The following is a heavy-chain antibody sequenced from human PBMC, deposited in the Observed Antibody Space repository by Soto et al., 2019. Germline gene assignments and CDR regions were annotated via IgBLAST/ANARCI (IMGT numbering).Heavy chain of an antibody. CDR2: VSGSGGST. CDR1: GFTFSSHA. D-gene: IGHD3-3*01. J-gene: IGHJ4*02. Sequence: EVQLLESGGGLVQPGGSLRLSCAASGFTFSSHAMSWVRQAPGKGLEYVSGVSGSGGSTYYAGSVKGRFTISRDNSKNTLYLHMNSLRAEDTAAYYCAKGLPYYDFWSGFDWGQGTLVTVSS. V-gene: IGHV3-23*01. CDR3: AKGLPYYDFWSGFD.